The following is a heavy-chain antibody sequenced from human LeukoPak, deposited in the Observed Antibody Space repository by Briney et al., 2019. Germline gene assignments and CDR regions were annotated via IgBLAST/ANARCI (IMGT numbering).Heavy chain of an antibody. J-gene: IGHJ5*02. CDR1: GGSISSYY. CDR3: ARGGYCSGGSCYGVYWFDP. D-gene: IGHD2-15*01. Sequence: SETLSLTCTVSGGSISSYYWSWLRQPPGKGLEWIGYIYYSGSTNYNPSLKSRVTISVDTSKNQFSLKLSSVTAADTAVYYCARGGYCSGGSCYGVYWFDPWGQGTLVTVSS. CDR2: IYYSGST. V-gene: IGHV4-59*01.